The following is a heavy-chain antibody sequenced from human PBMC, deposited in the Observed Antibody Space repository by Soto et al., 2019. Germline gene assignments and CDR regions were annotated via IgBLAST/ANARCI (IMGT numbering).Heavy chain of an antibody. D-gene: IGHD6-13*01. CDR1: GFTFSSYW. J-gene: IGHJ4*02. CDR3: ARDLSLAAGMIIYFDY. Sequence: EVQLVESGGGLVQPGGSLRLSCAASGFTFSSYWMSWVRQAPGKGLEWVANIKQDGSEKYYVDSVKGRFTISRDNAKNSRYLQMNSLRAEDTAVYYCARDLSLAAGMIIYFDYWGQGTLVTVSS. V-gene: IGHV3-7*04. CDR2: IKQDGSEK.